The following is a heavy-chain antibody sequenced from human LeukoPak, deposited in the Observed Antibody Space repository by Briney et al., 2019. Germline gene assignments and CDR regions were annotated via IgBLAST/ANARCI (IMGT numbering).Heavy chain of an antibody. CDR2: INHSGST. CDR3: ARGYSSGWYSY. V-gene: IGHV4-34*01. Sequence: SETLSLTCAVYGGPFSGYYWSWIRQPPGKGLEWIGEINHSGSTNYNPSLKSRVTISVDTSKNQFSLKLSSVTAADTAVYYCARGYSSGWYSYWGQGTLVTVSS. CDR1: GGPFSGYY. D-gene: IGHD6-19*01. J-gene: IGHJ4*02.